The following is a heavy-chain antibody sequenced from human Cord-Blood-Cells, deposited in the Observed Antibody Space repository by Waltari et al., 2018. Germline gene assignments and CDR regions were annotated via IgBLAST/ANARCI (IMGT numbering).Heavy chain of an antibody. D-gene: IGHD3-10*01. V-gene: IGHV4-34*01. CDR3: ARDYYYGSGSYYNYYYYYYMDV. J-gene: IGHJ6*03. CDR2: INHSGST. Sequence: QVQLQQWGAGLLKPSETLSLTCAVYGGSFSGYSWSWLRQPPGKGLEWIGEINHSGSTNYNPSLKSRVTISVDTSKNQFSLKLSSVTAADTAVYYCARDYYYGSGSYYNYYYYYYMDVWGKGTTVTVSS. CDR1: GGSFSGYS.